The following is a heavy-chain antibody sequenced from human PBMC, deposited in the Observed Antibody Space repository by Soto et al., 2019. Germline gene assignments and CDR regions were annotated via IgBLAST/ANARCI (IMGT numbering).Heavy chain of an antibody. V-gene: IGHV3-21*01. CDR2: ISSSSSYI. D-gene: IGHD3-10*01. CDR3: ARVADYYGSGRIDY. CDR1: AFTFSGYS. Sequence: EVQLVESGGGLVKPGGSLRLSCADSAFTFSGYSMNWVRQAPGKGLEWVSSISSSSSYIYYADSVKGRFTISRDNAKNSLYLQMNSLRAEDTALYYCARVADYYGSGRIDYWGQGTLVTVSS. J-gene: IGHJ4*02.